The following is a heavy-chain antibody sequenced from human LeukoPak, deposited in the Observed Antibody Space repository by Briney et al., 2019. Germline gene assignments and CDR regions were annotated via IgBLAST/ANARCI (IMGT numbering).Heavy chain of an antibody. CDR3: ARGQPVPYYYDSSGYPPFFDY. D-gene: IGHD3-22*01. CDR2: ISAYNGNT. V-gene: IGHV1-18*04. CDR1: GYTFTSYG. J-gene: IGHJ4*02. Sequence: ASVKVSCKASGYTFTSYGISWVRQAPGQGLEWMGWISAYNGNTNYAQKLQGRVTMTTDTSTSTAYMELGSLRSDDTAVYYCARGQPVPYYYDSSGYPPFFDYWGQGTLVTVSS.